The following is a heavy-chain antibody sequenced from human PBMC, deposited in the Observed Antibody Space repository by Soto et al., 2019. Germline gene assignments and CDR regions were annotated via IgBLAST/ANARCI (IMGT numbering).Heavy chain of an antibody. Sequence: SETLSLTCAVYGGSFSGYYWSWIRQPPGKGLEWIGEINHSGSTNYNPSLKSRVTISVDTSKNQFSLNLNSVTAADTAVYYCASIGDGYNGNWYFDLWGRGTLVTVSS. CDR2: INHSGST. V-gene: IGHV4-34*01. CDR1: GGSFSGYY. J-gene: IGHJ2*01. D-gene: IGHD5-12*01. CDR3: ASIGDGYNGNWYFDL.